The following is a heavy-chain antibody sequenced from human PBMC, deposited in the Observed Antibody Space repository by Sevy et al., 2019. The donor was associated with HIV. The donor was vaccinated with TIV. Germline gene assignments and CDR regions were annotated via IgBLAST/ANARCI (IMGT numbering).Heavy chain of an antibody. J-gene: IGHJ4*02. Sequence: GGSLRLSCAASGFTFSKYWMGWVRQAPGKGLEWVANIKQDAGQKYYVDSVKGRFTISRDNAKNSLYLQMNSLRAEDTAVYFGARDDGNDYFHYWGQGTLVTVSS. D-gene: IGHD1-1*01. V-gene: IGHV3-7*01. CDR1: GFTFSKYW. CDR2: IKQDAGQK. CDR3: ARDDGNDYFHY.